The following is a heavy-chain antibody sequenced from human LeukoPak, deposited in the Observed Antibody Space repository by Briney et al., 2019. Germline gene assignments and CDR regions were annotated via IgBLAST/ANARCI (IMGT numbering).Heavy chain of an antibody. Sequence: PSETLSLTCTVPSAAISRSYWIWIRRTPGKGLEWIGYISYSGSTNYNPSHKSRVTISVDTSKNQFSLKLSSVTAADTAVYYCARHVATTWDYYYGMDVWGQGTTVTVSS. V-gene: IGHV4-59*08. J-gene: IGHJ6*02. D-gene: IGHD5-12*01. CDR2: ISYSGST. CDR1: SAAISRSY. CDR3: ARHVATTWDYYYGMDV.